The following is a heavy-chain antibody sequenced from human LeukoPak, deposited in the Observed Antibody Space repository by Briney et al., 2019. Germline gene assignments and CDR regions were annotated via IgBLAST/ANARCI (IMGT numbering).Heavy chain of an antibody. CDR3: ARSEMGYYNYYMDV. CDR1: GFTFSIYS. J-gene: IGHJ6*03. D-gene: IGHD5-24*01. V-gene: IGHV3-21*01. CDR2: ISSSGSYI. Sequence: GGSLRLSCAASGFTFSIYSMDWVRQAPGKGLEWVSSISSSGSYIYYADSLKGRFTISRDNAKNSLYLQMNSLRAEDTAVYYCARSEMGYYNYYMDVWGKGTTVTISS.